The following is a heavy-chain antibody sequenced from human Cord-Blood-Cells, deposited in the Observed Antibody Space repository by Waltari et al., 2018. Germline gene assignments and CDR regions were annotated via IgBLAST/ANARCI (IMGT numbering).Heavy chain of an antibody. CDR2: IYHSGST. V-gene: IGHV4-38-2*01. CDR3: ARGEGNYGFYYFDY. D-gene: IGHD4-17*01. Sequence: QVQLQESGPGLVKPPETLSLTCAASGYSISSGCYSGWIRQPPGKGLEWIGSIYHSGSTYYNPSLKSRVTISVDTSKNQFSLKLSSVTAADTAVYYCARGEGNYGFYYFDYWGQGTLVTVSS. J-gene: IGHJ4*02. CDR1: GYSISSGCY.